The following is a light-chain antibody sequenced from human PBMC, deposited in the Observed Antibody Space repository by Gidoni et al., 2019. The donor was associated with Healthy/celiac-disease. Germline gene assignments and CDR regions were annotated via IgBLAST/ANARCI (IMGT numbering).Light chain of an antibody. V-gene: IGKV3-11*01. CDR1: QSVSSY. Sequence: EIVLTQSPATLSLSPGERATLSCRASQSVSSYLAHQQKPGQAPRLLIYDASNRATGIPARFSGSGSGTDFTLTISSLEPEDFAVYYCQQRSNWPPITFGQGTRLEIK. J-gene: IGKJ5*01. CDR2: DAS. CDR3: QQRSNWPPIT.